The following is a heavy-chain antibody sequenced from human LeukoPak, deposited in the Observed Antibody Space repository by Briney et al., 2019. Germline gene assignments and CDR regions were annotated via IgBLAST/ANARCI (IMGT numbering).Heavy chain of an antibody. Sequence: GGSLRLSCAASGFTFSSYAMHWVRQPIGKGLEWVSALGIAGDTFYPGSVKGRFTISRENARNSLYLQMNSLRAEDTAMYYCARQMQSHGNFDSWGQGTLVTVSP. CDR3: ARQMQSHGNFDS. V-gene: IGHV3-13*01. J-gene: IGHJ4*02. CDR2: LGIAGDT. D-gene: IGHD1-26*01. CDR1: GFTFSSYA.